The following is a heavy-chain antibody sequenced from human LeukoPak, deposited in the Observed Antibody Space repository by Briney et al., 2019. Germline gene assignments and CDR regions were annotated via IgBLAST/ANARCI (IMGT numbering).Heavy chain of an antibody. D-gene: IGHD6-19*01. CDR2: IIPIFGTA. J-gene: IGHJ4*02. CDR1: GGTFSSYA. CDR3: ASDSSGWNQNWYFDY. V-gene: IGHV1-69*05. Sequence: ASVKVSCKASGGTFSSYAISWVRQAPGQGLEWMGRIIPIFGTANYAQKFQGRVTITTDESTSTAYMELSSVRSEDTAVYYCASDSSGWNQNWYFDYWGQGTLVTVSS.